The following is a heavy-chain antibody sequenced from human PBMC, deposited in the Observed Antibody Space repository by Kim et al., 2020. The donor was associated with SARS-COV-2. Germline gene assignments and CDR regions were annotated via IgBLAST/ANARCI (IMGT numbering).Heavy chain of an antibody. J-gene: IGHJ5*02. CDR3: ARGGRFKNWFDP. CDR2: IYYSGST. Sequence: SETLSLTCTVSGGSISSYYWSWIRQPPGKGLEWIGYIYYSGSTNYNPSLKSRVTISVDTSKNQFSLKLSSVTAADTAVYYCARGGRFKNWFDPWGQGTLVTVSS. D-gene: IGHD3-10*01. V-gene: IGHV4-59*01. CDR1: GGSISSYY.